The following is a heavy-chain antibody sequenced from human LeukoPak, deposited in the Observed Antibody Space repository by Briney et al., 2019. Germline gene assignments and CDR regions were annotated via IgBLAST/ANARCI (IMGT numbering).Heavy chain of an antibody. D-gene: IGHD3-10*01. V-gene: IGHV3-23*01. J-gene: IGHJ4*02. Sequence: PGGSLRLSCAASGFTFSYYAMTWVRQAPGKGLEWVSSISSTGSTTFYADSVKGQVTISRDNPKNTLYLQMSGLRAEDTAVYYCAKDLSPYGSGSKTYDYWGQGTLVTVSS. CDR1: GFTFSYYA. CDR2: ISSTGSTT. CDR3: AKDLSPYGSGSKTYDY.